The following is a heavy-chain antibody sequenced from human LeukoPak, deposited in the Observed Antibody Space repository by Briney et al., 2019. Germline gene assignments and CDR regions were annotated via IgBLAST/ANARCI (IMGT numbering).Heavy chain of an antibody. CDR2: MNPNSGNT. V-gene: IGHV1-8*01. D-gene: IGHD3-10*01. J-gene: IGHJ4*02. Sequence: ASVKVSCKASGYTFTSYDINWVRQATGQGLEWMGWMNPNSGNTGYAQKFQGRVAMTRNTSISTAYMELSSLRSEDTAVYYCARATRITMVRDLGYWGQGTLVTVSP. CDR1: GYTFTSYD. CDR3: ARATRITMVRDLGY.